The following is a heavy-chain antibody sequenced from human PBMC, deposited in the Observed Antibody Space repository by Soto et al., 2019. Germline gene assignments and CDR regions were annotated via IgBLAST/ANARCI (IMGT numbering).Heavy chain of an antibody. J-gene: IGHJ4*02. Sequence: PGGSLRLSCAASGFTFSSYAMSWVRQAPGKGLEWVSGISGSGGSTDYADSVKGRFTISRDNSKNTLYLQMNSLTAEDTAVYYCARDVMSVAGSADYWGQGTLVTVSS. CDR1: GFTFSSYA. V-gene: IGHV3-23*01. D-gene: IGHD6-19*01. CDR2: ISGSGGST. CDR3: ARDVMSVAGSADY.